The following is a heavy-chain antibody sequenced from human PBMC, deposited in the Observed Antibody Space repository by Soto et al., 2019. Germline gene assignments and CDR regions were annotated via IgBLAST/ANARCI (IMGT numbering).Heavy chain of an antibody. CDR1: GYTFTSYY. Sequence: QVQLVQSGAEVKKPGASVKVSCKASGYTFTSYYMHWVRQAPGQGLEWMGIINPSGGSTSYAQKFRGRVTMTRDTSTSTVYMELSSLRSEDTAVYYCAVVGDGAEYFQHWGQGTLVTVSS. CDR2: INPSGGST. CDR3: AVVGDGAEYFQH. J-gene: IGHJ1*01. D-gene: IGHD3-10*01. V-gene: IGHV1-46*01.